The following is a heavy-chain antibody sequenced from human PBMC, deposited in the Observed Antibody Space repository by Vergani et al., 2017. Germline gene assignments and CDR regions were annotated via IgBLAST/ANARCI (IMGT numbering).Heavy chain of an antibody. V-gene: IGHV1-2*02. CDR1: GYTFTGYY. J-gene: IGHJ3*02. D-gene: IGHD2-2*01. CDR2: INPNSGGT. CDR3: AREAGYXSSTSCYSSDAFDI. Sequence: QVQLVQSGAEVKKPGASVEVSCKASGYTFTGYYMHWVRQAPGQGLEWMGWINPNSGGTNYAQKFQGRVTMTRDTSISTAYMELSRLRSDDTAVYYCAREAGYXSSTSCYSSDAFDIWGQGTMVTVSS.